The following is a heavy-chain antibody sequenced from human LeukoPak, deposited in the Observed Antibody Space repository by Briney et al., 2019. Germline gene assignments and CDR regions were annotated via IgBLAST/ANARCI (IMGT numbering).Heavy chain of an antibody. CDR3: ATDFSAYDSSGYYYRWFQH. D-gene: IGHD3-22*01. J-gene: IGHJ1*01. Sequence: ASVKLSCKVSGYTLTELSMHWVRQAPGKGLEWMGGFDPEDGETIYAQKFQGRVTMTEDTSTDTAYMELSSLRSEDTAVYYCATDFSAYDSSGYYYRWFQHWGQGTLVTVSS. CDR1: GYTLTELS. V-gene: IGHV1-24*01. CDR2: FDPEDGET.